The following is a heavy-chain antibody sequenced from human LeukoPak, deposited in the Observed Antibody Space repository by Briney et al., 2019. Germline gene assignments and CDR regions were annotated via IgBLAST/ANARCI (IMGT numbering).Heavy chain of an antibody. CDR2: IYYSGST. CDR1: GDSIRRDNYY. V-gene: IGHV4-39*01. D-gene: IGHD3-16*02. Sequence: PSETLSLTCTVSGDSIRRDNYYWGWIRQPPGKGLEWIGSIYYSGSTYYNPSLKSRVSISVDPSKSQFSLKLTSVTAADTVVYYCATRPLLDYWGQGSLVTVSS. CDR3: ATRPLLDY. J-gene: IGHJ4*02.